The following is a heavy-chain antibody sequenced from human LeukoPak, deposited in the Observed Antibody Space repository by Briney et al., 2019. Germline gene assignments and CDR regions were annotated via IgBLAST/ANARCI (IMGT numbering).Heavy chain of an antibody. J-gene: IGHJ4*02. CDR2: IYYSGST. CDR3: ARSSLRYVSGGFLGYFDY. D-gene: IGHD3-9*01. Sequence: PSETLSLTCTVSGGSISSYYWSWIRQPPGKGLEWIGYIYYSGSTNYNPSPKSRVTISVDTSKNQFSLKLSSVTAADTAVYYCARSSLRYVSGGFLGYFDYWGQGTLVTVSS. CDR1: GGSISSYY. V-gene: IGHV4-59*01.